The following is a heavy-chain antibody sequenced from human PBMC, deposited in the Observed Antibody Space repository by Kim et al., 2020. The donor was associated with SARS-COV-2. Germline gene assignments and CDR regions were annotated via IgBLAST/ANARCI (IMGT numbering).Heavy chain of an antibody. Sequence: SVKVSCKASGGTFSSYAISWVRQAPGQGLEWMGGIIPIFGTANYAQKFQGRVTITADESTSTAYMELSSLRSEDTAVYYCARVNYYGSGSSPHYGMDVWGQGTTVTVSS. CDR2: IIPIFGTA. CDR3: ARVNYYGSGSSPHYGMDV. CDR1: GGTFSSYA. D-gene: IGHD3-10*01. J-gene: IGHJ6*02. V-gene: IGHV1-69*13.